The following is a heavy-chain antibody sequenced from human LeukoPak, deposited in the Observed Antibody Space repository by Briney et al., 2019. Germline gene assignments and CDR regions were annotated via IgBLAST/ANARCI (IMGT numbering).Heavy chain of an antibody. CDR3: ARVLRTYYYGSGYRY. CDR1: GYTFTSYD. V-gene: IGHV1-8*01. CDR2: MNPNSGNT. D-gene: IGHD3-10*01. J-gene: IGHJ4*02. Sequence: GASVKVSCKASGYTFTSYDINWVRQATGQGLEWMGWMNPNSGNTGYAQKFQGRVTMTRNTSISTAYMELSSLRSEDTAVYYCARVLRTYYYGSGYRYWGQGTLVTVSS.